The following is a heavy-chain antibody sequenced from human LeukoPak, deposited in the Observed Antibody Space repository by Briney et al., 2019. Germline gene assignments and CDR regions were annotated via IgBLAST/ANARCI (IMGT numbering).Heavy chain of an antibody. V-gene: IGHV5-51*01. D-gene: IGHD4-23*01. CDR2: IYPGVSDT. J-gene: IGHJ6*02. CDR3: ARREDYGGTTPRDYYYYGMDV. Sequence: GESLKISCKGSGYSFTSYWIGWVRQMPGKGLEWMGIIYPGVSDTRYSPSFQGQVTISADKSISTAYLQWSSLKASDTAMYYCARREDYGGTTPRDYYYYGMDVWGQGTTVTVSS. CDR1: GYSFTSYW.